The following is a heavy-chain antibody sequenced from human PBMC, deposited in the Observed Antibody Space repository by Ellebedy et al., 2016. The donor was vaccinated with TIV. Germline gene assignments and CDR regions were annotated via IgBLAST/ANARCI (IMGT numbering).Heavy chain of an antibody. V-gene: IGHV3-30*03. CDR1: GFPFDSYV. Sequence: GESLKISCAASGFPFDSYVMNWVRQAPGKGLEWVADVSYDGNTKYYTDSVKGRFTISRDNSKNTLYLQMNSLRAEDTAVYYCPYSSGWYKFDDWGQGTLVTVSS. CDR3: PYSSGWYKFDD. J-gene: IGHJ4*02. CDR2: VSYDGNTK. D-gene: IGHD6-19*01.